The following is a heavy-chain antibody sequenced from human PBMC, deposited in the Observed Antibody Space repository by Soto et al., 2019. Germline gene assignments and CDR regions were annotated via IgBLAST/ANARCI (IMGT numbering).Heavy chain of an antibody. J-gene: IGHJ6*03. Sequence: GGSLRLSCAASGFTFSSYGMHWVRQAPGKGLEWVAVIWYDGSNKYYADSVKGRFTISRDNSKNTLYLQMNSLRAEDTAVYYCAREAARGLSCYYYMGVWGKGTTVPVSS. CDR3: AREAARGLSCYYYMGV. CDR1: GFTFSSYG. V-gene: IGHV3-33*08. CDR2: IWYDGSNK. D-gene: IGHD6-25*01.